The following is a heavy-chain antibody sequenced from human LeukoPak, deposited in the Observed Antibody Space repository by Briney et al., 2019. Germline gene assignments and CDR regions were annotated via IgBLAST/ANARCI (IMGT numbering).Heavy chain of an antibody. CDR2: ITPYNGNR. D-gene: IGHD2-2*01. CDR1: GYTFTYRY. J-gene: IGHJ4*02. Sequence: ASVKVSCKASGYTFTYRYLHWVRQAPGQAFKWMGWITPYNGNRNYAKKFQDRVTITRDTSLSTAHMELSSLRSEDTAMYYCARSALYSTKSDYYFESWGQGTLVTVSS. V-gene: IGHV1-45*02. CDR3: ARSALYSTKSDYYFES.